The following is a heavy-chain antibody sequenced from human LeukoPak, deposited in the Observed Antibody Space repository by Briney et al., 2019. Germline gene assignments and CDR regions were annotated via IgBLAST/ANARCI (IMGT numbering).Heavy chain of an antibody. CDR2: INPNSGGT. D-gene: IGHD1-1*01. CDR3: ARDPPATTAFDV. V-gene: IGHV1-2*02. J-gene: IGHJ3*01. CDR1: GYTFTAYY. Sequence: ASVKVSCKASGYTFTAYYLHWVRQAPGQGLEWMGWINPNSGGTNYAQKFQGRVTMTRDTSINTAYMEVTRLTSDDTAMFYCARDPPATTAFDVWGQGTMVTVSS.